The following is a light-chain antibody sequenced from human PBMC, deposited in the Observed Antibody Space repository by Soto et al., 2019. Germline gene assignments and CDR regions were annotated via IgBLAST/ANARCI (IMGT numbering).Light chain of an antibody. Sequence: QSALTQPRSVSGSPGQSVTISCTGTSSDVGSSNYVSWYQQHPGKAPKLMIYDVTKRPSGVPDRFSGSKSANTASLTISGLQAEDEADYYCWSYTATYTLGFFGGGTKLTVL. CDR3: WSYTATYTLGF. V-gene: IGLV2-11*01. CDR1: SSDVGSSNY. J-gene: IGLJ2*01. CDR2: DVT.